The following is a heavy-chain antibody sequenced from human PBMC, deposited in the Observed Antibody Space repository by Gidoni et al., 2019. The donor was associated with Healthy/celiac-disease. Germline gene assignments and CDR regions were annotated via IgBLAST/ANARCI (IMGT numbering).Heavy chain of an antibody. Sequence: EVQLVESGGGLVQPGGSLRPSCAASGFTFSSSSMNWVRQAPGKGLGGVSYISSRSSTIYYADSVKGRFTISRDNAKNSLYLQMNSLRAEDTAVYYCAREEQQLVRWDYWGQGTLVTVSS. CDR1: GFTFSSSS. J-gene: IGHJ4*02. V-gene: IGHV3-48*01. CDR3: AREEQQLVRWDY. CDR2: ISSRSSTI. D-gene: IGHD6-13*01.